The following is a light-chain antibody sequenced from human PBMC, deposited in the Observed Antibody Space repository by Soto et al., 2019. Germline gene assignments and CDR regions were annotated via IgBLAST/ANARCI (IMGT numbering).Light chain of an antibody. V-gene: IGLV2-14*03. Sequence: QSVLTQPASVSGSPGQSITISCTGTSSDVGGYNYVSWYQQHPGKAPKLMIYDVSNRPSGVSNRFSGSKSGNTASLTISGLQAKDEADYYCSSYTISSTLVFGGGTKLTVL. CDR1: SSDVGGYNY. CDR2: DVS. J-gene: IGLJ2*01. CDR3: SSYTISSTLV.